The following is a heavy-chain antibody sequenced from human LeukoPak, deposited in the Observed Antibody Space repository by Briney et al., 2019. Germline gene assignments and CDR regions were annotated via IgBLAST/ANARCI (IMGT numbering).Heavy chain of an antibody. CDR2: ISSDGIST. J-gene: IGHJ6*04. D-gene: IGHD5-12*01. Sequence: PGGSLRLSCAASGFTFSSNWMHWVRQAPGKGLVWVSRISSDGISTTYADSVKGRLTTSRDNAKNTLYLQMNSLRAEDTAVYYCARDNSGYDFDYYGMDVWGKGTTVTVSS. CDR3: ARDNSGYDFDYYGMDV. CDR1: GFTFSSNW. V-gene: IGHV3-74*01.